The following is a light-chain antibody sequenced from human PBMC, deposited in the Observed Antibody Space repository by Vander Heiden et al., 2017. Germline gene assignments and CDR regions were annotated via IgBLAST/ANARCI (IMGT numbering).Light chain of an antibody. Sequence: TVLPQTPATLSLSPGERATLSCRASQSVSTDLAWYQQKPGQASRRFIYDASNRATGIPARFSGSGSGTDFTLTISSLEPEDFAVYYCQQRTSWPQTFGQGTRLEIK. CDR1: QSVSTD. V-gene: IGKV3-11*01. J-gene: IGKJ2*01. CDR2: DAS. CDR3: QQRTSWPQT.